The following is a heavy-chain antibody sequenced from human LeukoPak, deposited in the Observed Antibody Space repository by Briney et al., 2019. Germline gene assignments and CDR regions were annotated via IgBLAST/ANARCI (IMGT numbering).Heavy chain of an antibody. Sequence: ASVKVSCKASGYMFNLYGISWVRQAPGQGLEWMAWTSVNNGDTKYGQKFQGRVNVTTDTSTSTVYLELRSLRSDDTAVYYCARDRGGSYYRGFYYFDYWGQGTLVTVSS. V-gene: IGHV1-18*01. CDR1: GYMFNLYG. CDR2: TSVNNGDT. J-gene: IGHJ4*02. D-gene: IGHD1-26*01. CDR3: ARDRGGSYYRGFYYFDY.